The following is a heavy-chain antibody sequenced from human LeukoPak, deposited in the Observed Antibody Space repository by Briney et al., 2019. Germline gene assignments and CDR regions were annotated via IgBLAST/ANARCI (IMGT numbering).Heavy chain of an antibody. Sequence: ASVKVSCKASGYTFTGYYMHWVRQAPGQGPEWMGWINPNSGGTNYAQKFQGRVTMTRDTSISTAYMELSRLRSDDTAVYYCARGNYYYDSSGYYDYWGQGTLVTVSS. D-gene: IGHD3-22*01. CDR3: ARGNYYYDSSGYYDY. V-gene: IGHV1-2*02. CDR2: INPNSGGT. CDR1: GYTFTGYY. J-gene: IGHJ4*02.